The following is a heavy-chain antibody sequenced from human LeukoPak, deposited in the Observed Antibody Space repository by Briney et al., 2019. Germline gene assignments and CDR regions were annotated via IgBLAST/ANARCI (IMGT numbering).Heavy chain of an antibody. J-gene: IGHJ5*02. V-gene: IGHV4-4*07. CDR2: INTSGGT. CDR3: AREPHSDHPTGLFDP. Sequence: TTSETLSLTCSASGGTISSYYWNWIRQPAGKGLEWIWRINTSGGTNYNPSLESGAIMSVDATKNQFSLKLSSMTAADEAVYYCAREPHSDHPTGLFDPWDQGTLVTVSS. CDR1: GGTISSYY. D-gene: IGHD1-14*01.